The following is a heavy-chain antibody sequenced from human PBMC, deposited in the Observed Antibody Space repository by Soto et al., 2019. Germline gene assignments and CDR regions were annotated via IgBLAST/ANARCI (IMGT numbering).Heavy chain of an antibody. V-gene: IGHV3-7*01. CDR3: VRDGSSGWHFDS. CDR2: VRQDGSQK. Sequence: GGSMRLSSEASGFTFSSSWMSWVRQAPGKGLEWVANVRQDGSQKYLVDSVKGRFTISRDNAKNSMYLQMNSLRAEDTAVYYGVRDGSSGWHFDSWGQGTLVTVSS. CDR1: GFTFSSSW. J-gene: IGHJ4*02. D-gene: IGHD6-19*01.